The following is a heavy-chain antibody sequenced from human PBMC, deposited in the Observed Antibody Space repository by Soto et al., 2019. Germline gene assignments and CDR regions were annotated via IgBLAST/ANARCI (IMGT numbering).Heavy chain of an antibody. J-gene: IGHJ4*02. CDR2: IDPSDSQT. V-gene: IGHV5-10-1*01. CDR3: ARQIYDSDTGPNFQYYFDS. D-gene: IGHD3-22*01. Sequence: GESLKISCKGSGYSFAGYWITWVRQKPGKGLEWMGRIDPSDSQTYYSPSFRGHVTISATKSITTVFLQWSSLRASDTAMYYCARQIYDSDTGPNFQYYFDSWGQGTPITVSS. CDR1: GYSFAGYW.